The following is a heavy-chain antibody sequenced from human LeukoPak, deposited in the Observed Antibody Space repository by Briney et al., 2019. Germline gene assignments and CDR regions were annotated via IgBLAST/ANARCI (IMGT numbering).Heavy chain of an antibody. V-gene: IGHV1-69*13. Sequence: SVKVSCKASGYTFTSYGISWVRQAPGQGLEWMGGIIPIFGTANYAQKFQGRVTITADESTSTAYMELSSLRSEDTAVYYCAREIYDYVWGSYRPYYFDYWGQGTLVTVSS. CDR1: GYTFTSYG. J-gene: IGHJ4*02. D-gene: IGHD3-16*02. CDR2: IIPIFGTA. CDR3: AREIYDYVWGSYRPYYFDY.